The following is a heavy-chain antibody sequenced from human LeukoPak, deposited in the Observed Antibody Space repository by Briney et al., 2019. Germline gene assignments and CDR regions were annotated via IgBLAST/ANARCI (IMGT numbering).Heavy chain of an antibody. CDR1: GAPIRSSIYY. Sequence: SSETLSLTCTVSGAPIRSSIYYWGWIRQPPGRGLEWIGSIFYSGSTYYNPSIKSRVTISVDTSKNQFSLKLRSVTAADTAVYYCASTLTYYYGSGSYYSDCWGQGTLVTVSS. J-gene: IGHJ4*02. D-gene: IGHD3-10*01. CDR3: ASTLTYYYGSGSYYSDC. V-gene: IGHV4-39*01. CDR2: IFYSGST.